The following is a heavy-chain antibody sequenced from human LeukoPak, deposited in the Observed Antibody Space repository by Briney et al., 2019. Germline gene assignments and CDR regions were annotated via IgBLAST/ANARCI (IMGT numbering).Heavy chain of an antibody. CDR3: ARGHIVVVPAATDFYYYYGMDV. CDR1: GYTFTGYY. CDR2: INPNSGGT. Sequence: GASVKVSCKASGYTFTGYYMHWVRQAPGQGLEWMGWINPNSGGTNYAQKFQGWVTMTRDTSISTAYMELSRLRSDDTAVYYCARGHIVVVPAATDFYYYYGMDVWGQGTTVTVSS. J-gene: IGHJ6*02. V-gene: IGHV1-2*04. D-gene: IGHD2-2*01.